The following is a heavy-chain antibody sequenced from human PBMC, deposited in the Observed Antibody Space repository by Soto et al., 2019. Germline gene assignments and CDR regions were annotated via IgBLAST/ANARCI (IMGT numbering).Heavy chain of an antibody. CDR1: GYTFTSYA. CDR3: ARDHLRRVDFWSGYPYYYYYGMDV. V-gene: IGHV1-3*01. J-gene: IGHJ6*02. CDR2: INAGNGNT. D-gene: IGHD3-3*01. Sequence: ASVKVSCKASGYTFTSYAMHWVRQAPVQRLEWMGWINAGNGNTKYSQKFQGRVTITRDTSASTAYMELSSLRSEDTAVYYCARDHLRRVDFWSGYPYYYYYGMDVWGQGTTVTVSS.